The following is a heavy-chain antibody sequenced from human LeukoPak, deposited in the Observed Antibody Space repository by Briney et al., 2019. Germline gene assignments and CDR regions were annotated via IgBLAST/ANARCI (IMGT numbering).Heavy chain of an antibody. CDR3: ARGLRGAHAFDI. D-gene: IGHD3-16*01. V-gene: IGHV4-59*01. Sequence: PSETLSLTCTVSGGSISSYYWSWIRQPPGKGLEWIGYIYYSGSTNYNPSLKSRVTISVDTSKNQFSLKLSSVTAADTAVYYCARGLRGAHAFDIWGQGTVVTVSS. J-gene: IGHJ3*02. CDR2: IYYSGST. CDR1: GGSISSYY.